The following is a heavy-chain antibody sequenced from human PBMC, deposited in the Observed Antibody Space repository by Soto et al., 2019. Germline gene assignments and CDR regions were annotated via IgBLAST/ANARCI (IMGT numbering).Heavy chain of an antibody. CDR3: ARVRGSSYYYYGMDV. CDR2: INHSGST. D-gene: IGHD6-6*01. CDR1: GGSFSGYY. J-gene: IGHJ6*02. Sequence: SETLSLTCAVYGGSFSGYYWSRIRQPPGKGLEWIGEINHSGSTNYNPSLKSRVTISVDTSKNQFSLKLSSVTAADTAVYYCARVRGSSYYYYGMDVWGQGTTVTVSS. V-gene: IGHV4-34*01.